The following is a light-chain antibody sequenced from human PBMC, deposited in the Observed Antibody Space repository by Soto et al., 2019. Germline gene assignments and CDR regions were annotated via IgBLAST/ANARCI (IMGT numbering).Light chain of an antibody. CDR3: QLYGSSPFT. J-gene: IGKJ4*01. CDR2: GAS. V-gene: IGKV3-20*01. Sequence: EIVLTQSPGTLSLSPGERATLSCRVSQRGSSSYLAWYQKKGGQATRLLIYGASSRATGIPDRFSGSGSGTDFTLSISRLEPEAFAVYYCQLYGSSPFTFGGGTKVEIK. CDR1: QRGSSSY.